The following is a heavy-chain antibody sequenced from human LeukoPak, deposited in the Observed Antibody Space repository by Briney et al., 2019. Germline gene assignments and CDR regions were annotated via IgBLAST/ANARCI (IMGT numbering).Heavy chain of an antibody. CDR2: ISSSGSTI. CDR1: GFTFSSYW. J-gene: IGHJ4*02. D-gene: IGHD6-19*01. V-gene: IGHV3-48*04. CDR3: ARVIAVAALYYFDY. Sequence: GGSLRLSCAASGFTFSSYWMSWGRQAPGKGREWVSYISSSGSTIYYADSVKGRFTTSRDNAKNSLYLQMNSLRAEDTAVYYCARVIAVAALYYFDYWGQGTLVTVSS.